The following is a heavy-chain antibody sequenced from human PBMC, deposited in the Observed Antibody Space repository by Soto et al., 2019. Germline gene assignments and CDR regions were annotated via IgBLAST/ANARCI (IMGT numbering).Heavy chain of an antibody. J-gene: IGHJ4*02. D-gene: IGHD3-9*01. CDR2: IYYSGNT. Sequence: QVQLQESGPGLVKPSQTLSLTCTVSGGSISSGGYYWSWIRQHPGKGLEWIGYIYYSGNTNYTPSIKSRVTISVDTSKNQFSLNLSSVTAADTAVYYCARSGYDILTPFNYWGQGTLVTVSS. V-gene: IGHV4-31*03. CDR3: ARSGYDILTPFNY. CDR1: GGSISSGGYY.